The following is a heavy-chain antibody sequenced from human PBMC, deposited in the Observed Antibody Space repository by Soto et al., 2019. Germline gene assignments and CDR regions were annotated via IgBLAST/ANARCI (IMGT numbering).Heavy chain of an antibody. J-gene: IGHJ4*02. CDR2: INPSDNST. D-gene: IGHD4-17*01. CDR1: GYTFTTYY. Sequence: QVQLVQSGAEVKKPGASVKVSCVASGYTFTTYYMHWVRQVPGQGLEWMGIINPSDNSTSYAQKLQGRVTMTRDTSTSTVYMELSSLRSEDTAVYYCARVDYGGSLPLDYWGQGTLVTVSS. V-gene: IGHV1-46*03. CDR3: ARVDYGGSLPLDY.